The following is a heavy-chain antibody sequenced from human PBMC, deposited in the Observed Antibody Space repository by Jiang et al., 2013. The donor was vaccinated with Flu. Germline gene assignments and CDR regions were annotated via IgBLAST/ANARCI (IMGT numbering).Heavy chain of an antibody. J-gene: IGHJ5*02. CDR1: GYSFTSYW. Sequence: GAEVKKPGESLKISCKGSGYSFTSYWIGWVRQMPGKGLEWMGIIYPGDSDTRYSPSFQGQVTISADKSISTAYLQWSSLKASDTAMYYCARSHYYGSGSHGDNWFDPWGQGTLVTVSS. CDR2: IYPGDSDT. D-gene: IGHD3-10*01. CDR3: ARSHYYGSGSHGDNWFDP. V-gene: IGHV5-51*01.